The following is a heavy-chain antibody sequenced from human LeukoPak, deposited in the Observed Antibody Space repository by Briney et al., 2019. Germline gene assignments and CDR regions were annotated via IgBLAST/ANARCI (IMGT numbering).Heavy chain of an antibody. Sequence: ASVKVSCKASGYTFTSYGISWVRQAPGQGLEWMGWISAYNGNTNYAQKLQGRVTMTTVTSTSTAYMELRSLRSDDTAVYYCARTSSSGTNDAFDIWGQGTMVTVSS. CDR1: GYTFTSYG. V-gene: IGHV1-18*01. J-gene: IGHJ3*02. CDR3: ARTSSSGTNDAFDI. D-gene: IGHD1-1*01. CDR2: ISAYNGNT.